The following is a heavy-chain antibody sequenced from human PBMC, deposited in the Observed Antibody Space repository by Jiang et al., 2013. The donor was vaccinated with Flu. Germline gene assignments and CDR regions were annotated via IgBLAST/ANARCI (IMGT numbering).Heavy chain of an antibody. Sequence: SGSGLVKPSETLSLTCTVSGGSISSYYWSWIRQPPGKGLEWIGYIYYSGSTNYNPSLKSRVTISVDTSKNQFSLKLSSVTAADTAVYYCARGSAEVEFPDWYFDLWGRGTLVTVSS. CDR3: ARGSAEVEFPDWYFDL. J-gene: IGHJ2*01. D-gene: IGHD2-15*01. V-gene: IGHV4-59*08. CDR1: GGSISSYY. CDR2: IYYSGST.